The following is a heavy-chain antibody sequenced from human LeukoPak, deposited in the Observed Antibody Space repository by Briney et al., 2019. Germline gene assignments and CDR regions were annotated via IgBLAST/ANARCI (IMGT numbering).Heavy chain of an antibody. V-gene: IGHV3-48*04. CDR1: GFTFSSYW. CDR2: ISSSGSTI. J-gene: IGHJ4*02. D-gene: IGHD1-26*01. CDR3: ARDLRIVSGSYLDY. Sequence: GGSLRLSCAASGFTFSSYWMHWVRQAPGKGLEWVSYISSSGSTIYYADSVKGRFISSRDNTKNSLYLQMNSLRAEDTAIYYCARDLRIVSGSYLDYWGQGTLVTVSS.